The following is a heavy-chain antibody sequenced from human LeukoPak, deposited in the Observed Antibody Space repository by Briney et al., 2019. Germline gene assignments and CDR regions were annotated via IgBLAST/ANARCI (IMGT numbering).Heavy chain of an antibody. D-gene: IGHD2-15*01. V-gene: IGHV3-30*04. CDR2: LSYDGSNK. CDR1: GFTFSSYA. Sequence: GGSLRLSCAASGFTFSSYAMHWVRQAPGKGLEWVAVLSYDGSNKYYADSVKGRFTISRDNSKNMLYLQMNSLRAEDTAVYYCARDGGYCGGGSCGIDPWGQGTLVTVSS. J-gene: IGHJ5*02. CDR3: ARDGGYCGGGSCGIDP.